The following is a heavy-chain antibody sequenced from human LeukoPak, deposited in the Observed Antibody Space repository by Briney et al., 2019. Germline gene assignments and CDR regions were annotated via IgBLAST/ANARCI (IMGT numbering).Heavy chain of an antibody. Sequence: GGSLRLSCAASGFTFSSYAMSWVRQAPGKGLEWVSGISGSGGRTDYADSVKGRFTISRDNSKNTLYLQMNSLRAEDTAVYYCAKEPYDGTGGYYCDYWGQGTLVTVSS. D-gene: IGHD3-16*01. V-gene: IGHV3-23*01. J-gene: IGHJ4*02. CDR1: GFTFSSYA. CDR3: AKEPYDGTGGYYCDY. CDR2: ISGSGGRT.